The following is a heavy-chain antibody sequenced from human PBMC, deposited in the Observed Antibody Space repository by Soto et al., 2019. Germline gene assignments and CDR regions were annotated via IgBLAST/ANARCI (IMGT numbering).Heavy chain of an antibody. D-gene: IGHD4-17*01. J-gene: IGHJ4*02. Sequence: PSETLSLTCAVSGGSISSGGYSWSWIRQPQGKGLEWVRDIYQSGSTYHSPSLTSQVTTSEDHANNQAAKKLSSVTAADTAVNDCARGRGYCDYESGRVDVQYYFDDWGQGTLVTVSS. CDR2: IYQSGST. CDR1: GGSISSGGYS. CDR3: ARGRGYCDYESGRVDVQYYFDD. V-gene: IGHV4-30-2*01.